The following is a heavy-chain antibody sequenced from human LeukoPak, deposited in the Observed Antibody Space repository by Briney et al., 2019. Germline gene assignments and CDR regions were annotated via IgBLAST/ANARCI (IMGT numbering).Heavy chain of an antibody. V-gene: IGHV3-20*04. CDR3: ARAGKDDMNSESYPLSFDY. CDR1: GFTFDDYG. CDR2: ISWNSSST. Sequence: GGSLRLSCAASGFTFDDYGMNWVRQAPGKGLEWVSGISWNSSSTDYGDSVKGRFTISRDNAKKSLYLHMNSVRAEDTAYYYCARAGKDDMNSESYPLSFDYWGQGTLVTVSS. J-gene: IGHJ4*02. D-gene: IGHD1-26*01.